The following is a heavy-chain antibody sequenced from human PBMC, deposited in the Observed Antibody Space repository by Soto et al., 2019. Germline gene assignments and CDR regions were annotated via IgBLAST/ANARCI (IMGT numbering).Heavy chain of an antibody. D-gene: IGHD2-21*02. CDR1: CCTVASSHW. Sequence: RPSETLSLTCGVSCCTVASSHWWIWVLQSPGRGLEWIGNVYHTGDTNFNPSLQSRVTFSVDKSDNQFSLRLTSVTAADTAVYFCAREILTAGRTNYFEPWGPATLVNLSS. CDR3: AREILTAGRTNYFEP. J-gene: IGHJ5*02. V-gene: IGHV4-4*02. CDR2: VYHTGDT.